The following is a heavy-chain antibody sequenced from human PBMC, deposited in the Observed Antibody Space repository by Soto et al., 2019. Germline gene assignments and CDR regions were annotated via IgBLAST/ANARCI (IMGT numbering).Heavy chain of an antibody. Sequence: VGSLRLSCAASWFTVSSNYMSWVRQAPGKGLEWVSVIYSGGSTYYADSVKGRFTISRDNSKNTLYLQMNSLRAEDTAVYYCARAGYSSSWYNWFDPWGQGTLVTVAS. D-gene: IGHD6-13*01. CDR1: WFTVSSNY. CDR3: ARAGYSSSWYNWFDP. V-gene: IGHV3-53*01. J-gene: IGHJ5*02. CDR2: IYSGGST.